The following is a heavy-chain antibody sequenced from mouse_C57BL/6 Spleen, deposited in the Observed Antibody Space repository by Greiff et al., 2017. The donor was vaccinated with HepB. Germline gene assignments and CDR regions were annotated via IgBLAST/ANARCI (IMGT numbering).Heavy chain of an antibody. V-gene: IGHV1-63*01. Sequence: VQLQQSGAELVRPGTSVKMSCKASGYTFTNYWIGWAKQRPGHGLAWIGDIYPGGGYTNYNEKFKGKATMTADKSSSTAYMQFSSLTSEESALYYCARKGDEAWFAYWGQGTLVTVSA. CDR1: GYTFTNYW. CDR3: ARKGDEAWFAY. J-gene: IGHJ3*01. CDR2: IYPGGGYT.